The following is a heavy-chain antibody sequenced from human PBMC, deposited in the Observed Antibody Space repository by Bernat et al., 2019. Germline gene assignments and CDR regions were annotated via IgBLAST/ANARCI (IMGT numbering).Heavy chain of an antibody. V-gene: IGHV4-59*08. CDR3: ARHRAIFGVVFNFDY. Sequence: QVQLQESGPGLVKPSETLSLTCTVSGGSISSYYWSWIRQPPGKGLEWIGYIYYSGSTNYNPSLESRVTISVDTSKNQFSLKLSSVTAADTAVYYCARHRAIFGVVFNFDYWGQGTLVTVSS. D-gene: IGHD3-3*01. J-gene: IGHJ4*02. CDR1: GGSISSYY. CDR2: IYYSGST.